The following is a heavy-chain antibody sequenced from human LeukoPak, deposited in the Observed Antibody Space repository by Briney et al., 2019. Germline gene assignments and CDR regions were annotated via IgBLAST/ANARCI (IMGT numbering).Heavy chain of an antibody. CDR2: INHSGST. D-gene: IGHD3-3*01. V-gene: IGHV4-34*01. CDR1: GGSFSGYY. J-gene: IGHJ6*03. Sequence: SETLSLTCAVCGGSFSGYYWSWIRQPPGKGLEWIGEINHSGSTNYNPSLKSRVTISVDTSKNQFSLKLSSVTAADTAVYYCARGNGVTIFGVVTPYYYYYMDVWGKGTTVTVSS. CDR3: ARGNGVTIFGVVTPYYYYYMDV.